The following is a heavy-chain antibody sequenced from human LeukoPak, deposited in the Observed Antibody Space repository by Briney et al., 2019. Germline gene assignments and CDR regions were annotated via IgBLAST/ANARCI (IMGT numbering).Heavy chain of an antibody. J-gene: IGHJ5*02. CDR3: ATGVSSSSGYKWFDP. Sequence: ATVKISCKVSGYTFTDYYMHWVPQAPGKGLEWMGLVDPEDGETIYAEKFQGRVTITADTSTDTAYMELSSLRSEGTAVYYCATGVSSSSGYKWFDPWGQGTLVTVSS. CDR1: GYTFTDYY. V-gene: IGHV1-69-2*01. D-gene: IGHD6-6*01. CDR2: VDPEDGET.